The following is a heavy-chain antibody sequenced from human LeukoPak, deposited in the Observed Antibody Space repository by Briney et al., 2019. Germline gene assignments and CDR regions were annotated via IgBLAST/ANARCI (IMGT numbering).Heavy chain of an antibody. CDR2: FYFSGST. CDR1: GASISTHY. J-gene: IGHJ4*02. CDR3: SRAGAIATVHLDLDH. D-gene: IGHD6-13*01. Sequence: SETLSLTCTVSGASISTHYWSWIRQPPEKGPEWIGDFYFSGSTNYNPSLKSRATISGDTSKNQFSLNLRSVTAADTAVYYCSRAGAIATVHLDLDHWGRGTQVTVSS. V-gene: IGHV4-59*11.